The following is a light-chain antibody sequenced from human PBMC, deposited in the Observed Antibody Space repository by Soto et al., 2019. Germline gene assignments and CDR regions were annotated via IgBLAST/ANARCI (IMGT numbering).Light chain of an antibody. J-gene: IGLJ2*01. CDR3: AAWDDSLSSVV. CDR1: SSNIGSNY. Sequence: QSVLTQPPSASGTPVQRVTSSCSGSSSNIGSNYVYWYHHLPGTAPKLLIYANNLRPSGVPDRVSGSKSGTSASLAISGLQCEDEAQYYCAAWDDSLSSVVFGGGTKLTV. V-gene: IGLV1-47*01. CDR2: ANN.